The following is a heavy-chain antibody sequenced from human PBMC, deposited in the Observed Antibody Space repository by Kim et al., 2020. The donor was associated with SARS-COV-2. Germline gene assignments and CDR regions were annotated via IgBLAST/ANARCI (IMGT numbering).Heavy chain of an antibody. J-gene: IGHJ3*02. Sequence: GGSLRLSCATSGFTFSRFAMNWFRQAPGKGLEWVSAIGGSGGTTYYAESVKDRFTISRDNSKNTVFLQMRSLRVEDTAVYYCAKVARGGSGGTDAFIIWG. D-gene: IGHD2-8*02. V-gene: IGHV3-23*01. CDR1: GFTFSRFA. CDR2: IGGSGGTT. CDR3: AKVARGGSGGTDAFII.